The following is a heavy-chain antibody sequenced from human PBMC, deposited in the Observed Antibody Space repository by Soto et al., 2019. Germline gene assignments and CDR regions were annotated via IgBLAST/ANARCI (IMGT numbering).Heavy chain of an antibody. V-gene: IGHV6-1*01. Sequence: SQTLSLTCAISGDSVSSNSAAWNWIRQSPSRGLEWLGRTYYRSKWYNDYAVSVKSRITINPDTSKNQFSLQLSSVTAADTAVYYFARHRHFDWLLRNYYYYGMDVWGQGTTVTVSS. CDR2: TYYRSKWYN. J-gene: IGHJ6*02. D-gene: IGHD3-9*01. CDR1: GDSVSSNSAA. CDR3: ARHRHFDWLLRNYYYYGMDV.